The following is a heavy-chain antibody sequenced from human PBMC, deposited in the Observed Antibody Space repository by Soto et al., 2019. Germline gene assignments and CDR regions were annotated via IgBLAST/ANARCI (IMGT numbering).Heavy chain of an antibody. V-gene: IGHV3-33*01. Sequence: QVQVVESGGGVVQPGRSLRLSCVASGFAFSNFGMHWVRQVPGKGLEWVAVIWHNGKNKDYADYAKGRFTISRDNSKNILYLEMNSLRVEDTAVDYCARDPGQDEAMDYWGQGTLVTVSS. CDR2: IWHNGKNK. CDR1: GFAFSNFG. CDR3: ARDPGQDEAMDY. J-gene: IGHJ4*02.